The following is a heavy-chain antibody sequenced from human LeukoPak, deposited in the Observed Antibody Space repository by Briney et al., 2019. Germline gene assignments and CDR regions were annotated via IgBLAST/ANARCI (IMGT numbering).Heavy chain of an antibody. CDR3: ARGPSTNPVAGYVFDY. CDR2: INHSGST. Sequence: SETLSLTCTVSGGSISSYYWSWIRQPPGKGLEWIGEINHSGSTNYNPSLKSRVTIPVDTSKNQFSLKLSSVTAADTAVYYCARGPSTNPVAGYVFDYWGQGTLVTVSS. J-gene: IGHJ4*02. V-gene: IGHV4-34*01. D-gene: IGHD6-19*01. CDR1: GGSISSYY.